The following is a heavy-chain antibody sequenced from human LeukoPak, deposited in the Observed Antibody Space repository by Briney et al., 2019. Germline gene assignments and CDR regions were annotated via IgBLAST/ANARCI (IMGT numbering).Heavy chain of an antibody. V-gene: IGHV1-2*02. CDR2: INPNSGGT. CDR3: ARAVLEVRGVKSNWFDP. CDR1: GYTFTGYY. J-gene: IGHJ5*02. D-gene: IGHD3-10*01. Sequence: ASVKVSCKASGYTFTGYYMHWVRQAPGQGLEWMGWINPNSGGTNYAQKFQGRVTMTRDTSISTAYMELSRLRSDDTAVYYCARAVLEVRGVKSNWFDPWGQGTLVTVSS.